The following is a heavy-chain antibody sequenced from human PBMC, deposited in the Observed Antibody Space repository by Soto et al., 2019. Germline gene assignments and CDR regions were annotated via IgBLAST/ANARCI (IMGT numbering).Heavy chain of an antibody. D-gene: IGHD2-2*01. J-gene: IGHJ4*01. V-gene: IGHV5-51*01. CDR1: GYSFTSYW. CDR3: ARHLVGSTSGNFDY. CDR2: IYPYDSDT. Sequence: PGESLKISCKTSGYSFTSYWIGWVRQMPGKGMEWMGNIYPYDSDTRYSPSFQGQVTISADTSITTAYLQWSGLRASDTAMYFCARHLVGSTSGNFDYWGQGTLVTVSS.